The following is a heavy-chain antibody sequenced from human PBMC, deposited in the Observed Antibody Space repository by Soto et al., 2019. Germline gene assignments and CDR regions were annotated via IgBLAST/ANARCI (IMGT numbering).Heavy chain of an antibody. Sequence: ASVKVSCKTSGYLFTSYYIHWVRQATGQGLEWMGWINPNNGGTNSAQKFQGRVTMTSDTSINTAYMEITSLRSDDTALYYCAREVTYGGGSFSLGLWGQGTLVTVSS. D-gene: IGHD3-10*01. V-gene: IGHV1-2*02. CDR2: INPNNGGT. J-gene: IGHJ4*02. CDR1: GYLFTSYY. CDR3: AREVTYGGGSFSLGL.